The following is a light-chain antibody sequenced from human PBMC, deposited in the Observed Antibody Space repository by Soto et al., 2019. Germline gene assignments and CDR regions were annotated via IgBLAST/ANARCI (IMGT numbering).Light chain of an antibody. CDR2: AAS. CDR3: QQSYSSPRT. V-gene: IGKV1-39*01. Sequence: DIHMTQSPSSLSASVGGRVTITCRTSQNVNSYLNWYQQKPGKAPNLLIYAASNLQSGVPSRFSGSGSGTDFTLTISSLQPEDFATYYCQQSYSSPRTFGQGTKVEIK. CDR1: QNVNSY. J-gene: IGKJ1*01.